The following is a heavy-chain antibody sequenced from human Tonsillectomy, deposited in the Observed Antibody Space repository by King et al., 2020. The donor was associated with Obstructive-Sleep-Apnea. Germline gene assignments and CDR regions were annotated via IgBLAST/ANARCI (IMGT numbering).Heavy chain of an antibody. V-gene: IGHV4-34*01. J-gene: IGHJ6*02. Sequence: QVQLQQWGAGLLKPSETLSLTCAVYGGSFSGYYWSWIRQPPGKGLEWIGEINHSGSTNYNPSLKSRVTISVDTSKNQFSLKLSSVTAADTAVYYCARGRVLRYFDRRASSYYYYGMDVWGQGTTVTVSS. CDR2: INHSGST. CDR1: GGSFSGYY. D-gene: IGHD3-9*01. CDR3: ARGRVLRYFDRRASSYYYYGMDV.